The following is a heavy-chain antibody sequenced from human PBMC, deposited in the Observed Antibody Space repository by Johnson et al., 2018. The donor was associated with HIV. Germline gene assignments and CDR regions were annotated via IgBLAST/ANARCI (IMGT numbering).Heavy chain of an antibody. CDR2: ISSSGSTI. J-gene: IGHJ3*02. Sequence: YYMSWIRQAPGKGLEWVSYISSSGSTIYYADSVKGRFTISRDNSKNTLYLQMNSLRAEDTAVYYCAREATYYDYVWGSYAFDIWSQGTMVTVSS. CDR3: AREATYYDYVWGSYAFDI. CDR1: YY. D-gene: IGHD3-16*01. V-gene: IGHV3-11*01.